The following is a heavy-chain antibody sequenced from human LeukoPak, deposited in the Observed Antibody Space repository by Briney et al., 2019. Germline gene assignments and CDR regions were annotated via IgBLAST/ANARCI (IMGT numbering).Heavy chain of an antibody. D-gene: IGHD3-3*01. V-gene: IGHV3-7*01. J-gene: IGHJ5*02. Sequence: PGGSLRLSCAASVFTFSSYWMSWVRQAPGKGLEWVANIKQDGSEKYYVDSVKGRFTISRDNAKNSLYLQMNSLRAEDTAVYYCATENAYYDFWSGYYRNLNWFDPWGQGTLVTVSS. CDR2: IKQDGSEK. CDR1: VFTFSSYW. CDR3: ATENAYYDFWSGYYRNLNWFDP.